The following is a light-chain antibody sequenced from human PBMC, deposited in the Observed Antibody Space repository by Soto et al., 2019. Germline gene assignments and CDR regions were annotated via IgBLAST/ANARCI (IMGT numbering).Light chain of an antibody. Sequence: QSVLTQPPSASGSPGQSVTISCTGTSSDVGGYNYVSWYQQHPGKAPKLMIYEVSKRPSGVPDRFSGSKSGNTASLTVSGLQAEDEADYYCGSYADSNNYVFGTGTKVTVL. CDR1: SSDVGGYNY. CDR2: EVS. CDR3: GSYADSNNYV. V-gene: IGLV2-8*01. J-gene: IGLJ1*01.